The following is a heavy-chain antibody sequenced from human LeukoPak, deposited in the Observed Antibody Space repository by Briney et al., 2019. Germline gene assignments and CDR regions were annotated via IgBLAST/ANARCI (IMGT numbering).Heavy chain of an antibody. J-gene: IGHJ4*02. Sequence: GGSLRLSCAASGFTFSSHSMNWVRQAPGKGLEWVSVITSSSDYIYYADSLKGRFTVSRDNAKNSLYLQVNSLRAEDTAVYYCVRESVYYDSSGYYNVLDYWGQGTQVTVSS. CDR2: ITSSSDYI. V-gene: IGHV3-21*01. CDR3: VRESVYYDSSGYYNVLDY. D-gene: IGHD3-22*01. CDR1: GFTFSSHS.